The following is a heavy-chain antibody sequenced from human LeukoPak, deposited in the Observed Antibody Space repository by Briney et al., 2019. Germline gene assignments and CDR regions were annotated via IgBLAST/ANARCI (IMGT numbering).Heavy chain of an antibody. D-gene: IGHD6-13*01. CDR2: IYSGGST. J-gene: IGHJ6*02. CDR3: AGPYSRLANYYYGMDA. V-gene: IGHV3-66*01. Sequence: PGGSLRLSCAASGFTVSSNYMSWVRQAPGKGLEWVSVIYSGGSTYYADPVKGRFTISRDNSKNTLYLQMNSLRAEDTAVYYCAGPYSRLANYYYGMDAWGQGTTVTVSS. CDR1: GFTVSSNY.